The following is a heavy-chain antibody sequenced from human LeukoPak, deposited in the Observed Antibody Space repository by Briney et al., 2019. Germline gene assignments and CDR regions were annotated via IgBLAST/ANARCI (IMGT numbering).Heavy chain of an antibody. Sequence: GGSLRLSCAASGFTFSSYAMSWVRQAPGKGLEWVSAISGSGGSTYYADSVKGRFTISRDNSKNTMYLEMNSLRPEDTAIYFCAKDDSAYSSSWYFDYWGQGTLVTVSS. CDR2: ISGSGGST. D-gene: IGHD6-13*01. CDR3: AKDDSAYSSSWYFDY. V-gene: IGHV3-23*01. J-gene: IGHJ4*02. CDR1: GFTFSSYA.